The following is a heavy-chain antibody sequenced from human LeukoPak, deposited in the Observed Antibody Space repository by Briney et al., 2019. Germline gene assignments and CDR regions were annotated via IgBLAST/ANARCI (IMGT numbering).Heavy chain of an antibody. CDR2: INYSGNR. D-gene: IGHD3-22*01. CDR3: ARGYDY. CDR1: GGFISGSHYY. V-gene: IGHV4-39*01. Sequence: PSETLSLTCTVSGGFISGSHYYWAWIRQPPGKGLEWIGMINYSGNRYYNPSLWSRATISVDTSTNQFSLNPNSVTAADTAVYYCARGYDYWGQGTLVAVSS. J-gene: IGHJ4*02.